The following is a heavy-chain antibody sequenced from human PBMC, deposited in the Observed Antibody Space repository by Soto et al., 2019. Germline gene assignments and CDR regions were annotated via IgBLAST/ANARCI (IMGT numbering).Heavy chain of an antibody. Sequence: GGSLRLSCAASGFTVSSNYMSWVRQAPGKGLEWVSVIYSGGSTYYADSVKGRFTISRDNSKNTLYLQMNSLRAEDTAVYYCNIAAAGTMRNWFDPWGQGTLVTVSS. CDR2: IYSGGST. J-gene: IGHJ5*02. CDR1: GFTVSSNY. CDR3: NIAAAGTMRNWFDP. V-gene: IGHV3-66*01. D-gene: IGHD6-13*01.